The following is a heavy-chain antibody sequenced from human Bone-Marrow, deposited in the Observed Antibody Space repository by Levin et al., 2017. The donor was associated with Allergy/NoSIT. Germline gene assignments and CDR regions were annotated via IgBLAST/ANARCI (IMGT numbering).Heavy chain of an antibody. CDR1: GGSISSSSYY. D-gene: IGHD4-23*01. CDR3: VPSWLDGGNYIDY. Sequence: SETLSLTCTVSGGSISSSSYYWGWIRQPPGKGLEWIGSIYYSGSTYYNPSLKSRVTISVDTSKNQFSLKLSSVTAADTAVNYCVPSWLDGGNYIDYWGQGTLVTVSS. J-gene: IGHJ4*02. CDR2: IYYSGST. V-gene: IGHV4-39*01.